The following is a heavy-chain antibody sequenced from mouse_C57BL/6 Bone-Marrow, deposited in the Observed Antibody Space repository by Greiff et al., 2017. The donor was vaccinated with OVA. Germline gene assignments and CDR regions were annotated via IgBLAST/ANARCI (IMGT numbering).Heavy chain of an antibody. Sequence: QVQLQQPGAELVMPGASVKLSCKASGYTFTSYWMHWVKQRPGQGLEWIGEIDPSDSYTNYNQKFKGKSTLTVDKSSSTAYMQLSSLTSEDSAVYYCARSGNDGSLSDYWGQGTSVTVSS. CDR3: ARSGNDGSLSDY. CDR2: IDPSDSYT. CDR1: GYTFTSYW. D-gene: IGHD2-3*01. J-gene: IGHJ4*01. V-gene: IGHV1-69*01.